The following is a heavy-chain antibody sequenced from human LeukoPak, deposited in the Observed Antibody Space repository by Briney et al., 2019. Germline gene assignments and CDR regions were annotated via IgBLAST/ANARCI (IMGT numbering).Heavy chain of an antibody. D-gene: IGHD1-14*01. J-gene: IGHJ4*02. V-gene: IGHV7-4-1*02. CDR3: ARDPGSQRVNRLARRGDY. CDR2: IDTNTGIP. Sequence: GASVKVSCKASGYTFINFAMNWVRQAPGQGLEWMGWIDTNTGIPTYAQGFTGRFVFSLDTSVSTVYLQITSPQAEDAAVYYCARDPGSQRVNRLARRGDYWGQGTLVTVSS. CDR1: GYTFINFA.